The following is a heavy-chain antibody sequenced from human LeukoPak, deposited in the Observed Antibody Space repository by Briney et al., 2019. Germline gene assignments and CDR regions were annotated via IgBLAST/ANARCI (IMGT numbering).Heavy chain of an antibody. D-gene: IGHD1-26*01. CDR3: ARDDSGRRYAFDI. CDR1: GYTFTDYY. J-gene: IGHJ3*02. V-gene: IGHV1-18*04. CDR2: IGAYNGNT. Sequence: ASVKVSCKVSGYTFTDYYMHWVQQAPGQGLEWMGWIGAYNGNTNYAQKLQGRVTMTTDTSTSTAYMELRSLRSDDTAVYYCARDDSGRRYAFDIWGQGTMVTVSS.